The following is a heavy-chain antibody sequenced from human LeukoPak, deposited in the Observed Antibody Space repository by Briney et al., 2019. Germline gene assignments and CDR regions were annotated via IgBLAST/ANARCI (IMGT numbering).Heavy chain of an antibody. J-gene: IGHJ3*02. CDR2: ISGSGGST. CDR1: GFTFSSYA. CDR3: AKVGGYSYGPDAFDI. Sequence: PGGSLRLSCAASGFTFSSYAMSWVRQAPGKGLEWVSAISGSGGSTYYADSVKGRFTIPRDNSKNTLYLQMNSLRAEDTAVYYCAKVGGYSYGPDAFDIWGQGTMVTVSS. V-gene: IGHV3-23*01. D-gene: IGHD5-18*01.